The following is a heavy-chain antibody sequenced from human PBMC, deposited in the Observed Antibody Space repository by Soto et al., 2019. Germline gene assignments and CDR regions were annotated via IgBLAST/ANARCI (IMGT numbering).Heavy chain of an antibody. CDR3: AKDPLQLVSGLFDP. V-gene: IGHV3-23*01. D-gene: IGHD3-10*01. J-gene: IGHJ5*02. Sequence: LRLSCAASGFTFSSYAMSWVRQAPGKGLDWVSTITGDGLTTYDADSVKGRFTISRDNSKSTLYLQLNSLRVDDTAVYYCAKDPLQLVSGLFDPWGQGTLVTVSS. CDR2: ITGDGLTT. CDR1: GFTFSSYA.